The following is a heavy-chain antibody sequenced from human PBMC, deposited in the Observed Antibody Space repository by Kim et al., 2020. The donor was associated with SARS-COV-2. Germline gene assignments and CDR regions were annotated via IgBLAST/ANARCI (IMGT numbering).Heavy chain of an antibody. V-gene: IGHV1-69*02. CDR2: A. Sequence: ANCAPKFQGRVTITADKSTSTAYMELSSLRSEDTAVYYCARSSGYDFFDYWGQGTLVTVSS. D-gene: IGHD5-12*01. J-gene: IGHJ4*02. CDR3: ARSSGYDFFDY.